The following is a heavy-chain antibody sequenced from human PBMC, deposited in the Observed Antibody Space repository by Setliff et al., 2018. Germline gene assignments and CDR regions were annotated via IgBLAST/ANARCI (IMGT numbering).Heavy chain of an antibody. J-gene: IGHJ6*03. Sequence: GASMKVSCKASGGTFSTYGITWVRQAPGQGLEWVGGIMPIFGTINYAQKFQGRVTITADESTSTVYMELSSLRSDDTALYYCAREEGYYYDSTDYYYYMDVWGKGTTVTSP. CDR1: GGTFSTYG. CDR3: AREEGYYYDSTDYYYYMDV. V-gene: IGHV1-69*13. CDR2: IMPIFGTI. D-gene: IGHD3-22*01.